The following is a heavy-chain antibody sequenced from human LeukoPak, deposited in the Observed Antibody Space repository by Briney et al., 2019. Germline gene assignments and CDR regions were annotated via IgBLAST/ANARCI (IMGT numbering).Heavy chain of an antibody. V-gene: IGHV3-74*01. Sequence: PGGSLRLSCVASGFTFSSYWMHWVRQDPGKGLVWVSRINGDGRNINYADSVRGRFTISRDNAKNTLYLQMSSLGAEDTAMHYCARDPGYSGYDSVDYWGQGTLVTVSS. CDR2: INGDGRNI. J-gene: IGHJ4*02. CDR3: ARDPGYSGYDSVDY. CDR1: GFTFSSYW. D-gene: IGHD5-12*01.